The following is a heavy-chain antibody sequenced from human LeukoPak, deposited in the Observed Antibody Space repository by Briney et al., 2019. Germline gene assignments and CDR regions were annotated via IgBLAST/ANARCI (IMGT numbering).Heavy chain of an antibody. D-gene: IGHD2-2*01. CDR2: INHSGST. J-gene: IGHJ4*02. CDR3: ASVLFRLGYCSSTSCPSYFDY. CDR1: GGSFSGYY. Sequence: PSETPSLTXAVYGGSFSGYYWSWIRQPPGKGLEWIGEINHSGSTNYNPSLKSRVTISVDTSKNQFSLKLSSVTAADTAVYYCASVLFRLGYCSSTSCPSYFDYWGQGTLVTVSS. V-gene: IGHV4-34*01.